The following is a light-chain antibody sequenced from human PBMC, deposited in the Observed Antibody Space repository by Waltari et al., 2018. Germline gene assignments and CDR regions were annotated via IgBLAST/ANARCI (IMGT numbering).Light chain of an antibody. Sequence: EIVLTQSPGPLSLSPGERATLSCRASQSVGRTIAWYQQKPGQAPRLLIYGASNRATGTPDRFSGSGSGTDFSLTISRLDPADFAVYYCQHYVRLPVAFGQGTTVEIK. J-gene: IGKJ1*01. V-gene: IGKV3-20*01. CDR2: GAS. CDR1: QSVGRT. CDR3: QHYVRLPVA.